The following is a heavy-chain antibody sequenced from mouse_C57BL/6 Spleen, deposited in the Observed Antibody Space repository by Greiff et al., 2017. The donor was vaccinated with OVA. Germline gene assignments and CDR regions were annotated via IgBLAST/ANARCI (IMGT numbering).Heavy chain of an antibody. V-gene: IGHV1-22*01. Sequence: EVQLQQSGPELVKPGASVKMSCKASGYTFTDYNMHWVKQSHGKSLEWIGYINPNNGGTSYNQKFKGKATLTVNKSSSTAYMELRSLSSEDSAVYYCARVGLGRAFDYWGQGTTLTVSS. CDR3: ARVGLGRAFDY. D-gene: IGHD4-1*01. CDR1: GYTFTDYN. J-gene: IGHJ2*01. CDR2: INPNNGGT.